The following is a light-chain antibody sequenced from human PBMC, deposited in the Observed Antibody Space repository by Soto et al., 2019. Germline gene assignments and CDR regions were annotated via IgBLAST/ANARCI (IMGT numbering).Light chain of an antibody. CDR1: QSVSSSY. CDR2: GAS. Sequence: DIVLTQSPGTLSFSPGERATLSCRASQSVSSSYLAWYQQKPGQAPRLLIYGASSRATGIQDRFSGSGSGTDFTLTISRLEPEDFAVYYCQQYGSSPWTFGQGTKVEIK. CDR3: QQYGSSPWT. V-gene: IGKV3-20*01. J-gene: IGKJ1*01.